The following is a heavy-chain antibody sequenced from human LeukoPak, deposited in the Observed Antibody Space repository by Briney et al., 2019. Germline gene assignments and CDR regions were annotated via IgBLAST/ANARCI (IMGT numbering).Heavy chain of an antibody. J-gene: IGHJ5*02. CDR2: INPNSGGT. Sequence: ASVKVSCKASGYTFTGYYMHWVRQAPGQGLEWMGRINPNSGGTNYAQKFQGRVTMTRDTSISTAYMELSGLRSDDTAVYYCARVGSYDILTVPGGFDPWGQGTLVTVSS. D-gene: IGHD3-9*01. CDR3: ARVGSYDILTVPGGFDP. V-gene: IGHV1-2*06. CDR1: GYTFTGYY.